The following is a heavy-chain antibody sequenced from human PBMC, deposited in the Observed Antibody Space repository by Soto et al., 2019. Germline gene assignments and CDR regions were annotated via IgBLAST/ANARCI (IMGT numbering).Heavy chain of an antibody. CDR1: GGTFSSYA. D-gene: IGHD3-10*01. Sequence: QVPLVQSGAEVKKPGSSVTVSCKASGGTFSSYAIHWVRQAPGQGLEWMGGIIPMYGPAKYAQRFQGRVTITANESTTTVYMGLTALTSKDTAVYYCAGVTSMVRGVIDNWFARGGHGTLVNVSS. CDR2: IIPMYGPA. CDR3: AGVTSMVRGVIDNWFAR. J-gene: IGHJ5*02. V-gene: IGHV1-69*01.